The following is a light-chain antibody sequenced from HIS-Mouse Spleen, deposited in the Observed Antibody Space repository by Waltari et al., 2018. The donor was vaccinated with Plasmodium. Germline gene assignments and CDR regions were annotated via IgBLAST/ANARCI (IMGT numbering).Light chain of an antibody. CDR1: ALPKKY. V-gene: IGLV3-10*01. J-gene: IGLJ3*02. CDR2: EDS. CDR3: YSTDSSGNHRV. Sequence: SYELTQPPSVSVSPGQTARITCPGDALPKKYAYWYPQKSGQAPMLVMYEDSKLPSGIPERFSGSSSGTMATLTISGAQVEDEADYYCYSTDSSGNHRVFGGGTKLTVL.